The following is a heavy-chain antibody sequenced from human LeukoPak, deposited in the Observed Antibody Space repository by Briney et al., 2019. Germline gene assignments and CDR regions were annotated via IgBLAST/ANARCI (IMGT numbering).Heavy chain of an antibody. V-gene: IGHV4-61*02. CDR3: ARGCSSTSCYGPNDAFDI. CDR1: GGSISSGSYY. D-gene: IGHD2-2*01. CDR2: IYTSGST. Sequence: SETLSLTCTVSGGSISSGSYYWTWIRQPAGKGLERIGRIYTSGSTNYNPSLKSRVTISVDTSKNQFSLKLSSVTAADTAVYYCARGCSSTSCYGPNDAFDIWGQGTMVTVSS. J-gene: IGHJ3*02.